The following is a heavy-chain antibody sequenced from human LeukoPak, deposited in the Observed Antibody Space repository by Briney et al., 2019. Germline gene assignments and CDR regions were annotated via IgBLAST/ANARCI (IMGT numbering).Heavy chain of an antibody. J-gene: IGHJ4*02. CDR1: GGSFSGYY. D-gene: IGHD4-23*01. CDR2: INHSGST. V-gene: IGHV4-34*01. Sequence: SETLSLTCAVYGGSFSGYYWSWIRQPPGKGLEWIGEINHSGSTNYNPSLKSRVTISVDTSKNQFSLKLSSVTAVDTAVYYCARVSDHGGTLDYWGQGTLVTVSS. CDR3: ARVSDHGGTLDY.